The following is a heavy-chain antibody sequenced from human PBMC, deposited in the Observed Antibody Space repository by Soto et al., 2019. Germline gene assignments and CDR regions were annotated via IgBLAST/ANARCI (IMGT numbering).Heavy chain of an antibody. D-gene: IGHD6-13*01. CDR2: SNPSGGST. Sequence: QVQLVQSGAEVKKPGASVKVSCKASGYTFTSYYMHWVRQAPGQGLEWLGISNPSGGSTSYAQKFQGRVTLTRDTSTSTVYMELSSLRSEDTAVYYCGLSSSWYGRWFDPWGQGTLVTVSS. J-gene: IGHJ5*02. CDR3: GLSSSWYGRWFDP. V-gene: IGHV1-46*01. CDR1: GYTFTSYY.